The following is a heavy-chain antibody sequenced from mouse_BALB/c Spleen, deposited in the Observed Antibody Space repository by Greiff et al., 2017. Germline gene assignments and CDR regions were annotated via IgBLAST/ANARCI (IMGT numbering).Heavy chain of an antibody. Sequence: QVQLKESGAELAKPGASVKMSCKASGYTFTSYWMHWVKQRPGQGLEWIGYINPSTGYTEYNQKFKDKATLTADKSSSTAYMQLSSLTSEDSAVYYCASDYGSSWFAYWGQGTLVTVSA. CDR1: GYTFTSYW. CDR2: INPSTGYT. V-gene: IGHV1-7*01. D-gene: IGHD1-1*01. J-gene: IGHJ3*01. CDR3: ASDYGSSWFAY.